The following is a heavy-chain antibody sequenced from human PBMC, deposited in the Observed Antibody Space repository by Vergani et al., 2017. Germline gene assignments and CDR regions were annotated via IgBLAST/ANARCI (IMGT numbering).Heavy chain of an antibody. CDR1: GYTFSNYY. J-gene: IGHJ4*02. CDR3: ARGDYGILTGYRY. V-gene: IGHV1-46*03. Sequence: QVQVVQSGAEVKKSGASVKVSCKTSGYTFSNYYMHWLRQAPGQGLEWMGIINPSGGHTNYAQKFQGRVTMTRATSTSTVYMELSSLRSEDTAIYYCARGDYGILTGYRYWGQGTLVTVSA. CDR2: INPSGGHT. D-gene: IGHD3-9*01.